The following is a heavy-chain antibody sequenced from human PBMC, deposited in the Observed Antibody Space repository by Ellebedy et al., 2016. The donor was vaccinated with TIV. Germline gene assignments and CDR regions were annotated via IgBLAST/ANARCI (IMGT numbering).Heavy chain of an antibody. Sequence: ASVKVSCKASGYTFTSYYMHWVRQAPGQGLEWMGIINPSGGSTSYAQKLQGRVTMTRDTSTTTVDMELSSLRSEDTAVYYCARSLGTSREGYYFDYWGQGTLVTVSS. CDR1: GYTFTSYY. CDR2: INPSGGST. D-gene: IGHD3-16*01. V-gene: IGHV1-46*01. J-gene: IGHJ4*02. CDR3: ARSLGTSREGYYFDY.